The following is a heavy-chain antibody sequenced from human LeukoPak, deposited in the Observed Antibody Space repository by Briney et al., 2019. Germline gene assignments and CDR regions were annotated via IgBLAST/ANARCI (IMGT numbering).Heavy chain of an antibody. D-gene: IGHD6-13*01. CDR3: ARSQSSSLIDY. V-gene: IGHV3-33*01. CDR2: IWYDGTSK. Sequence: GGSLRLSCAASGFSLSAYGVHWVRQAPGKGLEWVAVIWYDGTSKVYADSVKGRFTFSRDNSKNTLYLQMNSLTVEDTAVYYCARSQSSSLIDYWGQGTLVTVSS. J-gene: IGHJ4*02. CDR1: GFSLSAYG.